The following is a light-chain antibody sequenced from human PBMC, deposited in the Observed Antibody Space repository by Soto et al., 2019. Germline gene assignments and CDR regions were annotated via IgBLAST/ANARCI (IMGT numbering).Light chain of an antibody. CDR1: QSISSY. J-gene: IGKJ5*01. CDR3: QQRYSTLS. Sequence: PMTQSPSSLSASVGARVTITCRASQSISSYLNWYQQKPGTAPKLLIYAASSLQSGVPSRLIVIGSGTDFTLPVCSLQPEDSATDDCQQRYSTLSFGQGTRLDIK. CDR2: AAS. V-gene: IGKV1-39*01.